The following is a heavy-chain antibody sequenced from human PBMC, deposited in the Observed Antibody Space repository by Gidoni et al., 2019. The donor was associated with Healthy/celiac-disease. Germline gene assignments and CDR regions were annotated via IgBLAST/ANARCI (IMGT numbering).Heavy chain of an antibody. J-gene: IGHJ5*02. V-gene: IGHV3-33*01. CDR1: GFTFSSYG. Sequence: QVQLVESGGCWVQPGRSLRLSCAASGFTFSSYGRHWVRQAPGKGLWWVAVIWYDGSNKYYADSVKGRFTISRDNSKNTLYLQMNSLRAEDTAVYYCARDWGVYSSSTDWNWFDPWGQGTLVTVSS. CDR2: IWYDGSNK. D-gene: IGHD6-6*01. CDR3: ARDWGVYSSSTDWNWFDP.